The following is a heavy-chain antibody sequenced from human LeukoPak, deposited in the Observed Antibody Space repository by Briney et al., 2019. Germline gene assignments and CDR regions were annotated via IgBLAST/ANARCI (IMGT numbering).Heavy chain of an antibody. J-gene: IGHJ4*02. D-gene: IGHD6-13*01. CDR1: GFTFSSYA. V-gene: IGHV3-23*01. CDR2: ISGSGGST. Sequence: PGGSLRLSCAAPGFTFSSYAMSWVRQAPGKGLGWVSAISGSGGSTYYADSVKGRFTISRDNSKNTLYLQMNSLRAEDTAVYYCAKDCPAWDSSSWTDYWGQGTLVTVSS. CDR3: AKDCPAWDSSSWTDY.